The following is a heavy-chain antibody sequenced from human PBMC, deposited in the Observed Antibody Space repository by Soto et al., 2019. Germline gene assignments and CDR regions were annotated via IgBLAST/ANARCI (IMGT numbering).Heavy chain of an antibody. CDR2: IYYSGST. CDR3: AREQRWLQTARIHRDPHAEYFQH. J-gene: IGHJ1*01. D-gene: IGHD5-12*01. V-gene: IGHV4-30-4*01. Sequence: SETLSLTCTVSGGSISSGDYYWSWIRQPPGKGLEWIGYIYYSGSTYYNPPLKSRVTISVDTSKNQFSLKLSSVTAADTAVYYCAREQRWLQTARIHRDPHAEYFQHWGQGTLVTVSS. CDR1: GGSISSGDYY.